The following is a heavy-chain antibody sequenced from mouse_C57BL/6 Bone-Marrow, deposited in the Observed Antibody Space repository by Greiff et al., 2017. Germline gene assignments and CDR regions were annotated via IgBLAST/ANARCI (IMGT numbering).Heavy chain of an antibody. Sequence: EVMLVESGGDLVKPGGSLKLSCAASGFTFSSYGTSWVRQTPDKRLEWVATISSGGSYTYYPDSVKGRFTISRDNAKNTLYLQMSSLKSEDTAMYYCARLRTDYWGQGTSVTVSS. CDR1: GFTFSSYG. J-gene: IGHJ4*01. V-gene: IGHV5-6*01. CDR3: ARLRTDY. D-gene: IGHD1-1*01. CDR2: ISSGGSYT.